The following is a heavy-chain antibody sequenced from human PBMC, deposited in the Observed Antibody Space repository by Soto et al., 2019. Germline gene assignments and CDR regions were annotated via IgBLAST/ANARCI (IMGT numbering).Heavy chain of an antibody. V-gene: IGHV4-30-2*01. D-gene: IGHD1-26*01. J-gene: IGHJ4*02. CDR3: ARAGLVGATARDY. CDR1: GGSISSGGYS. CDR2: IYHSGST. Sequence: QLQLQEPGSGLVKPSQTLSLTCAVSGGSISSGGYSWSWIRQPPGKGLEWIGYIYHSGSTYYNPSLKSRVTITADRSKNQFSLKLSSVTAADTAVYYCARAGLVGATARDYWGQGTLVTVSS.